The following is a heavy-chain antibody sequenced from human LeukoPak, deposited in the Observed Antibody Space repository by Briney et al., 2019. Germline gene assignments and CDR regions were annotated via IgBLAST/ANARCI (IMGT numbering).Heavy chain of an antibody. CDR3: AREKGYYYDSSGYHPIDY. V-gene: IGHV4-61*02. CDR1: GGSISSGSYY. Sequence: SETLSLTCTVSGGSISSGSYYWSWIRQPAGKGLEWIGRTYTSGSTNYNPSLKSRVTISVDTSKNQFSLKLSSVTAADTAVYYCAREKGYYYDSSGYHPIDYWGQGTLVTVSS. D-gene: IGHD3-22*01. J-gene: IGHJ4*02. CDR2: TYTSGST.